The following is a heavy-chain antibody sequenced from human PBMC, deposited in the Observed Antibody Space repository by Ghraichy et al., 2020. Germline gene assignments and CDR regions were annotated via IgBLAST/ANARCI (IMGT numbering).Heavy chain of an antibody. CDR1: GGSISSSSYY. V-gene: IGHV4-39*01. Sequence: SETLSLTCTVSGGSISSSSYYWGWIRQPPGKGLEWIGSIYYSGSTYYNPSLKSRVTISVDTSKNQFSLKLSSVTAADTAVYYCARLRESIAVAGTGGSVFDYWGQGTLVTVSS. J-gene: IGHJ4*02. CDR2: IYYSGST. D-gene: IGHD6-19*01. CDR3: ARLRESIAVAGTGGSVFDY.